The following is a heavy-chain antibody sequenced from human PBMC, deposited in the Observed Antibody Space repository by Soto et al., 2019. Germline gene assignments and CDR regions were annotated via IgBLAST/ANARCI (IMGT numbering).Heavy chain of an antibody. Sequence: GGSLRLSCAASGFTFDDYAMHWVRQVPGKGLEWVSGINWNSGSIGYGDSVKGRFATSRDNAKNSLHLQMNSLSAEDTAFYYCVKDESINWYSGHFRHWGQGTLVTVSS. D-gene: IGHD6-13*01. J-gene: IGHJ1*01. CDR1: GFTFDDYA. CDR3: VKDESINWYSGHFRH. V-gene: IGHV3-9*01. CDR2: INWNSGSI.